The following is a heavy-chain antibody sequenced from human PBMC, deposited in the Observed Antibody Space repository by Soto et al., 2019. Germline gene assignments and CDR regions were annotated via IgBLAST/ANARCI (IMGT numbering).Heavy chain of an antibody. CDR3: ATEGDFWSGYYPGYYYYGMDV. D-gene: IGHD3-3*01. CDR1: GFTFSSYA. CDR2: ISGSGGST. J-gene: IGHJ6*02. V-gene: IGHV3-23*01. Sequence: PGGSLRLSCAASGFTFSSYAMSWVRQAPGKGLEWVSAISGSGGSTYYADSVKGRFTISRDNSKNTLYLQMNSLRAEDTAVYYCATEGDFWSGYYPGYYYYGMDVWGQGTKVTVSS.